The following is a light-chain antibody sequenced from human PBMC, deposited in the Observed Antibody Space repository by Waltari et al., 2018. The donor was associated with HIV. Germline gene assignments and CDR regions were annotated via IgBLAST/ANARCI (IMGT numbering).Light chain of an antibody. CDR1: QGISNS. J-gene: IGKJ1*01. V-gene: IGKV1-NL1*01. Sequence: EIQMTQSPSSRSASVGDRVTIPCRASQGISNSLAWYQQKPGKAPKLLFYGAYRLQSGVSSRFSASGAGTDYTLTINGLQSEDFATYYCQQYFRTPRTFGQGTKVDIE. CDR2: GAY. CDR3: QQYFRTPRT.